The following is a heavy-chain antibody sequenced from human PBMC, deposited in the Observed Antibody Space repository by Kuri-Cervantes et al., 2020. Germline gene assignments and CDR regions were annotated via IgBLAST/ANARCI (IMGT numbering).Heavy chain of an antibody. Sequence: GGSLRLSCAASGFTFSSYWMHWVRQAPGKGLVWVSRINSDGSSTSYANSVKGRFTISRDNSKNTLYLQMNSLRAEDTAVYYCAKIARGTSDILTTWGQGTLVTVSS. CDR2: INSDGSST. J-gene: IGHJ5*02. D-gene: IGHD3-9*01. CDR1: GFTFSSYW. V-gene: IGHV3-74*01. CDR3: AKIARGTSDILTT.